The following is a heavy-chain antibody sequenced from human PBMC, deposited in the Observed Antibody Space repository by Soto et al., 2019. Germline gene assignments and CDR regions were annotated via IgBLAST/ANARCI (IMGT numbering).Heavy chain of an antibody. Sequence: SQTLSLTCAISGDIVSSNSAAWNWIRQSPSRGLEWLGRTYYRSKWYNDYAVSVKSRITINPDTSKNQFSLQLNSVTPEDTAVYYCARDRSSSRAWYYYGMAVWGKGTTVTVSS. V-gene: IGHV6-1*01. CDR3: ARDRSSSRAWYYYGMAV. J-gene: IGHJ6*04. D-gene: IGHD6-13*01. CDR1: GDIVSSNSAA. CDR2: TYYRSKWYN.